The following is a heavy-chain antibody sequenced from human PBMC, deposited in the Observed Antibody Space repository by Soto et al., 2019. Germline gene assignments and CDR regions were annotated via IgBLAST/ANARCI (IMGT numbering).Heavy chain of an antibody. J-gene: IGHJ6*02. V-gene: IGHV4-39*01. Sequence: PSETLSLTCTVSGDSISNSNYYWGWIRQPPGKGLEWIANIYYSGITYCNPSLKSRVAISVDTSKNQFSLKVTSVTAADTAVYYCARLHGYCISSSCHGHYAMDVWGQGTTVTVSS. D-gene: IGHD2-2*01. CDR1: GDSISNSNYY. CDR2: IYYSGIT. CDR3: ARLHGYCISSSCHGHYAMDV.